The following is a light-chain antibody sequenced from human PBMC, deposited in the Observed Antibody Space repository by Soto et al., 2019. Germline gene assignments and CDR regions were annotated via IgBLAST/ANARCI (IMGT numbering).Light chain of an antibody. J-gene: IGLJ1*01. CDR1: SSNIGSNT. CDR2: SNN. V-gene: IGLV1-44*01. Sequence: QSVLTQPPSASGTPGQRVTISCSGSSSNIGSNTVNWYQQLSGTAPKLLIYSNNLRPSGVPDRFSGSESGTSASLAISGLQSEDEADYYCAAWHDSLNGYVFGTGTKLTVL. CDR3: AAWHDSLNGYV.